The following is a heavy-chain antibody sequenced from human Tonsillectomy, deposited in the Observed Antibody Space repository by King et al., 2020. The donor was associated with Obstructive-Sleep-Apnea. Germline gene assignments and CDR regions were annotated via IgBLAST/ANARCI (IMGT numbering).Heavy chain of an antibody. CDR3: AGDSARTTPPYYFDY. CDR1: GGSITSSTYF. J-gene: IGHJ4*02. V-gene: IGHV4-39*07. D-gene: IGHD1-7*01. CDR2: INYSGST. Sequence: LQLQESGPGLVKPSETLSLTCTVSGGSITSSTYFWGWIRQPPGKGLEWIGSINYSGSTYYNPSLKSRVTISVDTSKNQFSLKLSSVTAADTAVYYCAGDSARTTPPYYFDYWGQGTLVTVSS.